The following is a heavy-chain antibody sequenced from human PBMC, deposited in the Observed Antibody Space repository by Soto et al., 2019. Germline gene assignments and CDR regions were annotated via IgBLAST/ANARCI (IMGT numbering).Heavy chain of an antibody. CDR3: VGQRTSVVTHAYFDL. J-gene: IGHJ4*02. Sequence: PSETLSLTCTVTGDSISSRRYYCGWIRQPPGKGLEWIGSIYYSGSTYNNPSLMSRVSMSIDTSKDQFSLKLGPVTAADTALYICVGQRTSVVTHAYFDLWGTGSLVTVSS. D-gene: IGHD2-21*02. CDR1: GDSISSRRYY. V-gene: IGHV4-39*01. CDR2: IYYSGST.